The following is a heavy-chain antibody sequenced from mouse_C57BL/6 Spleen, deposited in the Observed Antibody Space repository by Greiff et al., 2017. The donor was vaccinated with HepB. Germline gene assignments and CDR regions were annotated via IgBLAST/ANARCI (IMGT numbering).Heavy chain of an antibody. Sequence: EVKLVESGAELAKPGASVKLSCKASGYTFTSYWMHWVKQRPGQGLEWIGWIDPENGDTEYASKFQGKATITADTSSNTAYLQLSSLTSEDTAVYYCTTSDLHAMDYWGQGTSVTVSS. CDR1: GYTFTSYW. CDR2: IDPENGDT. J-gene: IGHJ4*01. CDR3: TTSDLHAMDY. D-gene: IGHD2-4*01. V-gene: IGHV14-4*01.